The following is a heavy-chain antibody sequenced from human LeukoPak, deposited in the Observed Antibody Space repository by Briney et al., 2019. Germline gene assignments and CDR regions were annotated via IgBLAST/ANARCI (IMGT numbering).Heavy chain of an antibody. CDR1: GYSFTTYG. V-gene: IGHV1-18*01. D-gene: IGHD7-27*01. Sequence: ASVMVSCKASGYSFTTYGISWVRQAPGQGLEWMGWISPYNGNTNYAQKFQGRVTMITDTSTRTAYMELRSLRSDDPAVYYCARGLFTPWGDLWGRGTLVTVSS. CDR3: ARGLFTPWGDL. CDR2: ISPYNGNT. J-gene: IGHJ2*01.